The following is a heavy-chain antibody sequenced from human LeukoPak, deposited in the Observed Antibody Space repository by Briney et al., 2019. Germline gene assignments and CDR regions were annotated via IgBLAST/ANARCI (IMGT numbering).Heavy chain of an antibody. CDR3: AREDCSSTSCHNYFGMDV. D-gene: IGHD2-2*01. CDR2: IRYDGSNK. Sequence: PGGSLRLSCAASGFTFSIYGMHWDRQAPGKGLEWVTFIRYDGSNKYYADSVKGRFTISRDNSKNTLYLQMNSLRAEDTAVYYCAREDCSSTSCHNYFGMDVWGQGTTVTVSS. V-gene: IGHV3-30*02. J-gene: IGHJ6*02. CDR1: GFTFSIYG.